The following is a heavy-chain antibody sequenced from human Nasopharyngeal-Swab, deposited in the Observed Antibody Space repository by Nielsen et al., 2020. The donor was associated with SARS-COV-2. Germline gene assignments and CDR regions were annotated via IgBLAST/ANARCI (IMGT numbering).Heavy chain of an antibody. CDR2: IDWDDDK. J-gene: IGHJ5*02. Sequence: WIRQPPGKALEWLALIDWDDDKYYSTSLKTRLTISKDTSKNQVVLTMTNMDPVDTATYYCARISSTSFWFDPWGQGTLVTVSS. V-gene: IGHV2-70*01. CDR3: ARISSTSFWFDP. D-gene: IGHD2-2*01.